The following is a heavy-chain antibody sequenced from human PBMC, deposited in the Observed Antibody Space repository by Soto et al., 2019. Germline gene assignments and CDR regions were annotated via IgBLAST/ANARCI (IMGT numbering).Heavy chain of an antibody. CDR3: ARESLDILTGPPWVWYFDL. CDR1: GGSFSGYY. V-gene: IGHV4-34*01. J-gene: IGHJ2*01. D-gene: IGHD3-9*01. Sequence: QVQLQQWGAGPLRPLETLSLTCGVSGGSFSGYYWAWIRQSPGKGLEWIGEINDRGSINYNPSLKSRVSISVDTSKNHYPLNLRSVTAADTAVYYCARESLDILTGPPWVWYFDLWGRGTLVTVSS. CDR2: INDRGSI.